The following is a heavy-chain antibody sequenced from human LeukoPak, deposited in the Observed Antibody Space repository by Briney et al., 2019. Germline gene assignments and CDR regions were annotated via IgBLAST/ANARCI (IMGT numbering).Heavy chain of an antibody. CDR3: ASLSMVRGVIAAALDY. CDR2: ISSSSSYI. CDR1: GFTFSSYS. V-gene: IGHV3-21*01. Sequence: PGGSLRLSCAASGFTFSSYSMNWVRQAPGKGLEWVSSISSSSSYIYYADSVKGRFTISRDNAKNSLYLQMNSLRAEDTAVYYCASLSMVRGVIAAALDYWGQGNLVTVSS. J-gene: IGHJ4*02. D-gene: IGHD3-10*01.